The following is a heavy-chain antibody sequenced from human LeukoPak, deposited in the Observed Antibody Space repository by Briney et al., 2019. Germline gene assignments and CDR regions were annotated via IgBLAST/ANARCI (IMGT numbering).Heavy chain of an antibody. V-gene: IGHV3-23*01. CDR1: GFTFSSYS. Sequence: GGSLRLSCAVSGFTFSSYSMSWVRHAPGKGLEWVSAISGSGGSKYYADSVKGRFTISRDNSKNTLYLQMNSLRAEDTAVYYCAKDRKGHYYWDAFDIWGQGTMVTVSS. CDR2: ISGSGGSK. D-gene: IGHD3-10*01. J-gene: IGHJ3*02. CDR3: AKDRKGHYYWDAFDI.